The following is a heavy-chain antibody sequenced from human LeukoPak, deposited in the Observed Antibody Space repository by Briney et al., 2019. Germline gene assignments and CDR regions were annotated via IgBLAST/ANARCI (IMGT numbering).Heavy chain of an antibody. J-gene: IGHJ4*02. D-gene: IGHD2-15*01. CDR3: ARKADYFDY. Sequence: PGGSLRLSCAASGFTISDYDMSWIRQAPGKGLEWISYIASSSSYTNYADSVKGRFTISRDNAKNSLYLQMNSLRAEDTAVYYCARKADYFDYWGQGTLVTVSS. CDR2: IASSSSYT. CDR1: GFTISDYD. V-gene: IGHV3-11*03.